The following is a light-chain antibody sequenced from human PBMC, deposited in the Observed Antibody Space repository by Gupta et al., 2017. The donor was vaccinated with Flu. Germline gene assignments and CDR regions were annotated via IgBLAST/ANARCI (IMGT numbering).Light chain of an antibody. CDR2: EGS. CDR1: SSDVGSYNL. V-gene: IGLV2-23*01. J-gene: IGLJ3*02. Sequence: SALTPPATVSGSPPQSNTISCTGTSSDVGSYNLVSWYQQHPGKAPKLMIYEGSKRPSGVSNRFSGSKSGNTASLTISGLQAEDEADYYCCSYAGSSTLVFGGGTKLTVL. CDR3: CSYAGSSTLV.